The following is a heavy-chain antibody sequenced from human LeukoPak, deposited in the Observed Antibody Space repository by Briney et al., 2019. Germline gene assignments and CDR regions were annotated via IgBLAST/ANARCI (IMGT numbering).Heavy chain of an antibody. CDR2: IYYSWST. Sequence: SETLSLICTFSGGSIRSYYWRWIRQPPGKGLEGIGYIYYSWSTNYNPSLKSRVTISVDTYKNQLSLKLRSVTAADTAVYYCARKPYGGNQINDYWGQGTLVTVSS. CDR1: GGSIRSYY. CDR3: ARKPYGGNQINDY. J-gene: IGHJ4*02. D-gene: IGHD4-23*01. V-gene: IGHV4-59*01.